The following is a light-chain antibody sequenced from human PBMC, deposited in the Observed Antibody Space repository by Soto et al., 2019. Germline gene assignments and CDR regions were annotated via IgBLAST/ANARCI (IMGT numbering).Light chain of an antibody. V-gene: IGKV3-11*01. CDR2: DAS. Sequence: EIVLTQSPATLSLSPGERATLSCRASQSVSTYLAWYQQKPGQAPRLLIYDASNRATGIPARFSGSGSGTDFTLTISSLEPEDFALSYCHQRSNWPRTFGQGTKLEI. CDR1: QSVSTY. CDR3: HQRSNWPRT. J-gene: IGKJ2*01.